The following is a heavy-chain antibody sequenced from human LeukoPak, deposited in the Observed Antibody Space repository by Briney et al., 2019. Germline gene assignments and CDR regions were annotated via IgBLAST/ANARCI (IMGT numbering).Heavy chain of an antibody. J-gene: IGHJ4*02. CDR2: IYPSSGGT. Sequence: ASVKVSCKASGYTFTGYYMHWVRQAPGQGLEWMGWIYPSSGGTNYAQKFQGRVTMTRDTSITTAYTELSSLRSDDTAVYYCARAPSNSWFGYWGQGTLVTVSS. D-gene: IGHD6-13*01. CDR3: ARAPSNSWFGY. CDR1: GYTFTGYY. V-gene: IGHV1-2*02.